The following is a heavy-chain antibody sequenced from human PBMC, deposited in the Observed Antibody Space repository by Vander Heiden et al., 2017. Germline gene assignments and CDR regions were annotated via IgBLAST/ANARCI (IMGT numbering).Heavy chain of an antibody. CDR2: IKSNTDGGTT. CDR1: GVPVGNAW. J-gene: IGHJ5*02. Sequence: VQLVESGGGLVKPGGSLRLSCAASGVPVGNAWMNWVRPRPGKGLEWVGRIKSNTDGGTTDYAAPVKGRFTISRDDAQNTLDLQMNNLQTEDTAVYYCTTDSRVTGRKFDPWGQGTLVSVSS. V-gene: IGHV3-15*01. D-gene: IGHD3-10*01. CDR3: TTDSRVTGRKFDP.